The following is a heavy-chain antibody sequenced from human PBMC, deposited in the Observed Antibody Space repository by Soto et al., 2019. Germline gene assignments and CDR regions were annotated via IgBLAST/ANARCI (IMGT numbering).Heavy chain of an antibody. Sequence: SETLSLTCTVSGGSISSYYWSWIRQPPGKGLEWIGYIYYSGSTNYNPSLKSRVTISVDTSKNQFSPKLSSVTAADTAVYYCARSLASGYYVGYYYYGMDVWGQGTTVTVSS. V-gene: IGHV4-59*01. D-gene: IGHD3-3*01. CDR1: GGSISSYY. CDR2: IYYSGST. CDR3: ARSLASGYYVGYYYYGMDV. J-gene: IGHJ6*02.